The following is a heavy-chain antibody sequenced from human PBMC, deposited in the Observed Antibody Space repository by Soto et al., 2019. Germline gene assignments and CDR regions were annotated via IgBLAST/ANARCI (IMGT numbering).Heavy chain of an antibody. CDR3: ARSQGSSTSLAIYYYYYYGRDV. CDR2: IIPISGTA. Sequence: QVQLVQSGAEVKKPGSSVKVSCKASGGTFSSYAISWVRQAPGQGLEWMGGIIPISGTANYAQKVQGRVTITADESTSTAYMELSSLSSEDTAVYYCARSQGSSTSLAIYYYYYYGRDVWGQSTTVTVSS. V-gene: IGHV1-69*01. D-gene: IGHD2-2*01. CDR1: GGTFSSYA. J-gene: IGHJ6*02.